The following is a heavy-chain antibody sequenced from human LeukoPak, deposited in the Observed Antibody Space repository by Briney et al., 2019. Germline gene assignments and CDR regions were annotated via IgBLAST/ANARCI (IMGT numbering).Heavy chain of an antibody. CDR2: IHYSGTT. CDR1: GASVTSTNYF. J-gene: IGHJ4*02. V-gene: IGHV4-39*01. D-gene: IGHD4-23*01. CDR3: ARRDYDDNPPWH. Sequence: SETLSLTCTVSGASVTSTNYFWAWIRQPPGKGLEWIGTIHYSGTTYYNPSLESRLTISVDTSKKQFSQRLNSVTAADTSVYFCARRDYDDNPPWHWGPGTLVTVSS.